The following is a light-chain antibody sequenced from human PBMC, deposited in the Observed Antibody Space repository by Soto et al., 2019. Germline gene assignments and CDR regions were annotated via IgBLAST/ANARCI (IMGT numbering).Light chain of an antibody. V-gene: IGKV3-20*01. CDR3: QQFSSYPLT. J-gene: IGKJ4*01. Sequence: TQSPGTLSFFPGEKATLDCRAIRTVRNNSLPWYQQKPGQAPRLLIYDASSRATGIPDRFSGGGSGTDFTLTISRLEPEDFAVYYCQQFSSYPLTFGGGTKVDIK. CDR1: RTVRNNS. CDR2: DAS.